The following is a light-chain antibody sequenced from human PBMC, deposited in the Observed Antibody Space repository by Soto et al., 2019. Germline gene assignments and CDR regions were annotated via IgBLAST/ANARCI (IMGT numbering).Light chain of an antibody. CDR3: SSYTTSNTRQIV. CDR2: DVT. CDR1: SSDVGGCNY. J-gene: IGLJ1*01. Sequence: QSALTQPASVSGSPGQSITISCTGTSSDVGGCNYVSWYQHHPGKAPKLIIYDVTNRPSGVSNPFSGSKSGNTASLTISGLQPEDEADYYCSSYTTSNTRQIVFGTG. V-gene: IGLV2-14*03.